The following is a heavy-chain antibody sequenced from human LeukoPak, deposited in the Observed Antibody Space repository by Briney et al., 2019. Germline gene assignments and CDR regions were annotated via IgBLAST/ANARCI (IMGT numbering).Heavy chain of an antibody. CDR3: ARDGTAAGLYFDL. V-gene: IGHV3-7*01. J-gene: IGHJ4*01. D-gene: IGHD6-13*01. CDR1: GFTFSSYE. Sequence: PGGSLRLSCAASGFTFSSYEMNWVRQAPGKGLEWVASINQNGVEKSSVDSVKGRFTISRDNAKNSLYLQMSSLRAEDTAVYYCARDGTAAGLYFDLWGQGTLVTVSS. CDR2: INQNGVEK.